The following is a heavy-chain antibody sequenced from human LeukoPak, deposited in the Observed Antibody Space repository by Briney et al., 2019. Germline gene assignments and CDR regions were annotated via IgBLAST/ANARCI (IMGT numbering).Heavy chain of an antibody. D-gene: IGHD3-10*01. CDR2: MKQSGTP. V-gene: IGHV4-34*01. CDR3: ASRPFLYGFRTYFDN. CDR1: GGSSSAFH. Sequence: SETLSLTCAVYGGSSSAFHWNWIRQSPAKGLEWLGEMKQSGTPRYNPSLQSRGTISVDKSKNQFSLNVRSVTAADTAVYYCASRPFLYGFRTYFDNWAQGTLVTVSS. J-gene: IGHJ4*02.